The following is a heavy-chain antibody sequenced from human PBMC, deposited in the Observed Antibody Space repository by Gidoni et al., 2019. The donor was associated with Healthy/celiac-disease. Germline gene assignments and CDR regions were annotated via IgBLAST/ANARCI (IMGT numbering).Heavy chain of an antibody. CDR3: ARYGSGSYYNVGGFDY. CDR1: GYTFTSYY. Sequence: QVQLVQSGAEVKKPGASVKVSCKASGYTFTSYYMHWVRQAPGQGLEWMGIINPSGGSTSYAQKFQGRVTMTRDTSTSTVYMELSSLRSEDTAVYYCARYGSGSYYNVGGFDYWGQGTLVTVSS. D-gene: IGHD3-10*01. CDR2: INPSGGST. V-gene: IGHV1-46*03. J-gene: IGHJ4*02.